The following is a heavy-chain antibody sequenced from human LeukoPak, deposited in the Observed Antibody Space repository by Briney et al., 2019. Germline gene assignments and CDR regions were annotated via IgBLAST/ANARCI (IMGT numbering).Heavy chain of an antibody. CDR1: GYSFTTYG. CDR3: ARDRYSSSFLLGY. J-gene: IGHJ4*02. CDR2: ISANNNNT. V-gene: IGHV1-18*01. D-gene: IGHD6-13*01. Sequence: ASVKVSCKASGYSFTTYGISWVRQAPGQGLEWMGWISANNNNTDNVQKLQGRVTMTTDTSTSTAYMELRSLRSDDTAVYYCARDRYSSSFLLGYWGQGTLVTVSS.